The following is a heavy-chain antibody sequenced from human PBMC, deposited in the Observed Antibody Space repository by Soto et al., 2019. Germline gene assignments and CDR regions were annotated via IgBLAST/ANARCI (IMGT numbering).Heavy chain of an antibody. CDR3: ARESEDLTSNFDY. J-gene: IGHJ4*02. Sequence: GGSLRLSCAASGFTFTRYSMNWVRQAPGKGLEWVSSISSTTNYIYYGDSMKGRFTISRDKPKNSLYLEMNSLRAEDTAVYYCARESEDLTSNFDYWGQGTLVNVSS. V-gene: IGHV3-21*06. CDR2: ISSTTNYI. CDR1: GFTFTRYS.